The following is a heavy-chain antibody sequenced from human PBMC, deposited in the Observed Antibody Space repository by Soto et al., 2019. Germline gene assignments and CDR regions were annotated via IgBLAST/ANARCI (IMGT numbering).Heavy chain of an antibody. CDR3: ARVRGTDYIWGSYRPIDY. V-gene: IGHV3-21*01. Sequence: ESGGGLVKPGGSLRLSCVASGFTFRGYTMNWVRQAPGKGLEWVACISTNSYYIYYTDSVRGRFSISRDTARNAVYLQMDSLNTEDTAVYYCARVRGTDYIWGSYRPIDYWGQGTLVTVSS. D-gene: IGHD3-16*02. CDR2: ISTNSYYI. J-gene: IGHJ4*02. CDR1: GFTFRGYT.